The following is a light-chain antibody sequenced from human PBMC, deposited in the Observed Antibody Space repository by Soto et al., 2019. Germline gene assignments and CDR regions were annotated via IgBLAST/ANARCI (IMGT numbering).Light chain of an antibody. CDR3: QQYNVWPLT. CDR2: VAS. CDR1: QSVNSN. V-gene: IGKV3-15*01. Sequence: EIVMTQSPVTLSVSPGDRATLSCRASQSVNSNLAWYQQKPGQTPKLLIYVASTRATGIPARFSGSGSGTEFXLTISSLQSEDFAVYYCQQYNVWPLTFGGGTKVEFK. J-gene: IGKJ4*01.